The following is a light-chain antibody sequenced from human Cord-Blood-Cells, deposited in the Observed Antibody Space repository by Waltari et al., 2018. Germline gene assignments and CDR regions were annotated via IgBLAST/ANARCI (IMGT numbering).Light chain of an antibody. J-gene: IGLJ3*02. Sequence: QLVLTQSPSASASLGASITLTCTLSSGHSSSAIAWHQQQPEKGPRYLMKLNSDGSHSKGDGIPDRFSGSSSGAERYLTISSLQSEDEADYYCQTWGTGIRVFGGGTKLTVL. CDR1: SGHSSSA. CDR2: LNSDGSH. CDR3: QTWGTGIRV. V-gene: IGLV4-69*01.